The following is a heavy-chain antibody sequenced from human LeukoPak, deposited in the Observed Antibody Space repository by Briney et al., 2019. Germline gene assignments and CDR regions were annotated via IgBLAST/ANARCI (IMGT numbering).Heavy chain of an antibody. V-gene: IGHV1-18*01. CDR2: ISAYIGNT. CDR3: ARVVPGLDYYDSSGYYGRWFDP. CDR1: GYTFTSYA. J-gene: IGHJ5*02. D-gene: IGHD3-22*01. Sequence: ASVKVSCKASGYTFTSYAISWVRQAPGQGLEWMGWISAYIGNTNYAQPFQGRVTMPTDTSTSTAYMELRSLRADDTAVYYCARVVPGLDYYDSSGYYGRWFDPWGEGPLVTVSS.